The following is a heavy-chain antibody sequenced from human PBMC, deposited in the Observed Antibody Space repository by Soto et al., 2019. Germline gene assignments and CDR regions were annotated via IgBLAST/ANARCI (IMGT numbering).Heavy chain of an antibody. D-gene: IGHD2-15*01. V-gene: IGHV3-23*01. J-gene: IGHJ4*02. CDR3: AKDLIKRRIVVVVAAGY. Sequence: GGSLRLSCAASGFTFSSYAMSWVRQAPGKGLEWVSAISGSGGSTYYADSVKGRFTISRDNSKNTLYLQMNSLRAEDTAVYYCAKDLIKRRIVVVVAAGYWGQGTLVTVSS. CDR2: ISGSGGST. CDR1: GFTFSSYA.